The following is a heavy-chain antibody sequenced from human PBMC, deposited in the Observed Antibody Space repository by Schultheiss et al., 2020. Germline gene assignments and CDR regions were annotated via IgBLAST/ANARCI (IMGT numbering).Heavy chain of an antibody. CDR3: TTAERELPPN. V-gene: IGHV3-15*01. CDR1: GFTFSSYG. Sequence: WGSLRLSCAASGFTFSSYGMSWVRQAPGKGLEWVGRIKSKTDGGTTDYAAPVKGRFTISRDDSKNTLYLQMNSLKTEDTAVYYCTTAERELPPNWGQGTLVTVSS. J-gene: IGHJ4*02. D-gene: IGHD1-26*01. CDR2: IKSKTDGGTT.